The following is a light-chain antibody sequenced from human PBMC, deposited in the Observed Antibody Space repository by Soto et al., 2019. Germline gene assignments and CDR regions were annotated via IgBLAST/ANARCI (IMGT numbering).Light chain of an antibody. CDR1: QSISSS. V-gene: IGKV1-39*01. Sequence: DLQMTQSPASLSASAGDRVTITCRASQSISSSLNWYQQKPGKVPKPLIYAASSLQSGVPSSFSGSGSGTDFTLTISSLQPDDFATYCCQQSDSTPPTFGQGTKVEI. CDR3: QQSDSTPPT. J-gene: IGKJ1*01. CDR2: AAS.